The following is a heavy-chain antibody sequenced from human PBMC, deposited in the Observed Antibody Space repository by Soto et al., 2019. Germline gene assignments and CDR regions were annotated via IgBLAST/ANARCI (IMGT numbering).Heavy chain of an antibody. J-gene: IGHJ4*02. CDR1: GFTFSSYA. CDR3: ARDHQWLRSFDY. Sequence: QVQLVESGGGVVQPGRSLRLSCAASGFTFSSYARHWVRQAPDRGLEWVAVISYDGNNKYYADSVTGRFTISRDNSKNTLYLQMSSLRAEDTAVYYCARDHQWLRSFDYWGQGTLVTVSS. CDR2: ISYDGNNK. V-gene: IGHV3-30-3*01. D-gene: IGHD5-12*01.